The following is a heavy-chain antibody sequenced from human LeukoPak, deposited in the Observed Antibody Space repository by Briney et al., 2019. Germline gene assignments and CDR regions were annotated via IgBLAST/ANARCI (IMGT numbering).Heavy chain of an antibody. Sequence: PSETLSLTCAVSGGSIRGYYWSWIRQPPGKGLEWIGYIYYSGSTNYNPSLKSRVTISVDTSKNQFSLKLNSVTAADTAVYYCARHYDSSGYWYYFDYWGQGTLVTVSS. CDR2: IYYSGST. D-gene: IGHD3-22*01. CDR3: ARHYDSSGYWYYFDY. V-gene: IGHV4-59*08. J-gene: IGHJ4*02. CDR1: GGSIRGYY.